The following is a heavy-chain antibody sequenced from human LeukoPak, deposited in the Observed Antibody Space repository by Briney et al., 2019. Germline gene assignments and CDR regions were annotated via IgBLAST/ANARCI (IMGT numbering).Heavy chain of an antibody. V-gene: IGHV4-34*01. CDR3: ARGGVWFGEPDPFDY. CDR2: INHSGST. Sequence: SETLSLTCAVYGGSFSGYYWSWIRQPPGKGLEWIGEINHSGSTNYNPSLKSRVTISVDTSKNQFSLKLSSVTAADTAVYYCARGGVWFGEPDPFDYWGQGTLVTVSS. D-gene: IGHD3-10*01. CDR1: GGSFSGYY. J-gene: IGHJ4*02.